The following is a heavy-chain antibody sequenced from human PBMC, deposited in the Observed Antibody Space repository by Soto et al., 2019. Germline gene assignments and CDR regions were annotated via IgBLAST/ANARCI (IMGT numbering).Heavy chain of an antibody. CDR2: IYSGGST. D-gene: IGHD6-13*01. CDR1: GFTVSSNY. Sequence: GGSLRLSCXASGFTVSSNYMSWVRQAPGKGLEWVSVIYSGGSTYYADSVKGRFTIYRDNSKNTLYLQMNSLRAEDTAVYYCARGYSSSWYETSYYYGMDVWGQGTTVTVSS. V-gene: IGHV3-66*01. CDR3: ARGYSSSWYETSYYYGMDV. J-gene: IGHJ6*02.